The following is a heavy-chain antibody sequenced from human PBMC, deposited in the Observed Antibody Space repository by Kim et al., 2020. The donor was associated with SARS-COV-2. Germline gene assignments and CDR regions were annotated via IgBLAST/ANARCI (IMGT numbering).Heavy chain of an antibody. J-gene: IGHJ6*02. CDR3: ARTQGVVTMVRGIHYYYYYGMDV. CDR2: IYYSGST. D-gene: IGHD3-10*01. V-gene: IGHV4-61*01. CDR1: GGSVSSGSYY. Sequence: SETLSLTCTVSGGSVSSGSYYWSWIRQPPGKGLEWIGYIYYSGSTNYNPSLKSRVTISVDTSKNQFSLKLSSVTAADTAVYYCARTQGVVTMVRGIHYYYYYGMDVWGQGTTVTVSS.